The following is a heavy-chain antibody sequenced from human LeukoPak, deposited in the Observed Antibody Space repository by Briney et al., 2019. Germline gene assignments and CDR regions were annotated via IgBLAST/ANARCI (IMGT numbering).Heavy chain of an antibody. CDR1: GGSFSGYY. J-gene: IGHJ6*03. V-gene: IGHV4-34*01. CDR2: INHSGST. CDR3: ARERQLSNYYYYMDV. D-gene: IGHD6-13*01. Sequence: SETLSLTCAVYGGSFSGYYWSWIRQPPGKGLEWIGEINHSGSTNYNPSLKSRVTMSVDTSKNQFSLKLSSVTAADTAVYYCARERQLSNYYYYMDVWGKGTTVTVSS.